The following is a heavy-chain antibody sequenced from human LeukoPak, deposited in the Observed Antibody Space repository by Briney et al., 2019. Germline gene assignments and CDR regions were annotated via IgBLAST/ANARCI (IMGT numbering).Heavy chain of an antibody. D-gene: IGHD3-22*01. V-gene: IGHV3-33*08. CDR3: ARARDNYDRSGFSALDY. CDR1: GFTSSSYA. CDR2: IWDDGRNK. Sequence: GGSLSLSCAASGFTSSSYAMSWVRQAPGKLLGWVAVIWDDGRNKNYADSLRGRFTISRDNSKNTLYLQMDSLRAEDTAVYYCARARDNYDRSGFSALDYWGQGTLVTVSS. J-gene: IGHJ4*02.